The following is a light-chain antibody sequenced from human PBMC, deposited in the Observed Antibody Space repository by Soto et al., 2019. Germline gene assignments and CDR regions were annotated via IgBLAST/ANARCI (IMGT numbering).Light chain of an antibody. Sequence: QSVLPQPPSASGSLGQSVTISCTGTSSDVGGYNFVSWFQQRPGEAPKLLIYEVSSRPSGVPDRFSGSKSGNTASLTVSGLQADDEADYYCCSFAGSGYVFGSGTKVTVL. CDR3: CSFAGSGYV. CDR1: SSDVGGYNF. J-gene: IGLJ1*01. V-gene: IGLV2-8*01. CDR2: EVS.